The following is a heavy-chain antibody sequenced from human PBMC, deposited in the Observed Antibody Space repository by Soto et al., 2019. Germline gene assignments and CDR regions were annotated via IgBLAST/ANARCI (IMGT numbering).Heavy chain of an antibody. Sequence: GGSLRLSCAASGFTFSSYSMSWVRQAPGKGLEWVSGFRTGGDDGTTYYADSVKGRFTTSRDNSKNTLFLQMNSLRVEDTAIYYCAKRVNSGPGSQYFDYWGQGTLVTVS. J-gene: IGHJ4*02. V-gene: IGHV3-23*01. CDR3: AKRVNSGPGSQYFDY. CDR2: FRTGGDDGTT. CDR1: GFTFSSYS. D-gene: IGHD3-10*01.